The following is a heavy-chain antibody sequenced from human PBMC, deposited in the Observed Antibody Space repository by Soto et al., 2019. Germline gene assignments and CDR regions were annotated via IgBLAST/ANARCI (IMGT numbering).Heavy chain of an antibody. Sequence: EVQLVESGGGLVQPGGSLRLSCGASGFTFSSHYMTWVRQAPGKGLEWVANINRDGSEKNYVDSVKGRFTISKDNAKNSLYLQMNSLRAEDTAVYYCGRDGGVRRIDYWGQGTLVPGSS. CDR2: INRDGSEK. J-gene: IGHJ4*02. CDR3: GRDGGVRRIDY. D-gene: IGHD2-8*02. CDR1: GFTFSSHY. V-gene: IGHV3-7*01.